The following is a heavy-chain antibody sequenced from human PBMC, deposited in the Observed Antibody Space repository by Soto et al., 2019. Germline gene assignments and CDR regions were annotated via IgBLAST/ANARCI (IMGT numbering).Heavy chain of an antibody. V-gene: IGHV1-3*01. CDR1: GYTFPTYP. CDR3: ARDVISGPSYPTAMDV. CDR2: INAGNGNT. Sequence: ASVKVSCKASGYTFPTYPMHWVRQAPGQRLEWMGWINAGNGNTKYSQKFQDRVTITRDTSASTAYMELSSLRSEDTAVYYCARDVISGPSYPTAMDVWGKGTTVTVSS. J-gene: IGHJ6*03. D-gene: IGHD1-26*01.